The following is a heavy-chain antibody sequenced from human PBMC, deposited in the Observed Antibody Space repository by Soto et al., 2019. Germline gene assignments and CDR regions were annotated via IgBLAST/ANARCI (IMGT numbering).Heavy chain of an antibody. CDR3: ARGYDFWSGYYYPYGMDV. Sequence: GGSLRLSCAASGFTFSSYAMHWVRQAPGKGLEWVAVISYDGSHKSYADSVKGRFTISRDNSKNTLYLQMNSLRAEDTAVYYCARGYDFWSGYYYPYGMDVWGQGTTVTVSS. CDR1: GFTFSSYA. J-gene: IGHJ6*02. V-gene: IGHV3-30-3*01. D-gene: IGHD3-3*01. CDR2: ISYDGSHK.